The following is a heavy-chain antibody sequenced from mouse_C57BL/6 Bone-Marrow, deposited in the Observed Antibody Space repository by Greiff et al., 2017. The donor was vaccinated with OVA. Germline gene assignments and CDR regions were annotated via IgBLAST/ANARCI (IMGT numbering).Heavy chain of an antibody. CDR1: GYTFTSYW. J-gene: IGHJ3*01. V-gene: IGHV1-50*01. CDR3: AGYYGFAY. CDR2: IDPSDSYT. Sequence: QVQLQQPGAELVKPGASVKLSCKASGYTFTSYWMQWVKQRPGQGLEWIGEIDPSDSYTNHNQKFKGKATLTVDTSSSTAYMQLSSLTSEDSAVYYCAGYYGFAYWGQGTLVTVSA. D-gene: IGHD2-3*01.